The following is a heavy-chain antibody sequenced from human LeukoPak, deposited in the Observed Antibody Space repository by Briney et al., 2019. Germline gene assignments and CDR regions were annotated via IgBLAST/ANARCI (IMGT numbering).Heavy chain of an antibody. Sequence: GGSLRLSCAASGFTFSSYAMSWVRQAPGKGLEWVSAISGSGGSTYYADSVKGRFTISRDNSKNTLYLQMNSLRAEDTAVYYCVKDRPNYYDSSGHYYRRDGDYWGQGTLVTVS. CDR3: VKDRPNYYDSSGHYYRRDGDY. CDR2: ISGSGGST. J-gene: IGHJ4*02. CDR1: GFTFSSYA. V-gene: IGHV3-23*01. D-gene: IGHD3-22*01.